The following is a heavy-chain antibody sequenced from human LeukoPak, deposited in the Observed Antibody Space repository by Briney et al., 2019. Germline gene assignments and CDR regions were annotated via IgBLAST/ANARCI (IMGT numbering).Heavy chain of an antibody. CDR3: VKKGQADDYGNPD. CDR1: GFTFSSYA. CDR2: ISGSGEST. J-gene: IGHJ4*02. Sequence: PGGSLRLSCAASGFTFSSYAMTWVRQAPGKGLEWVSAISGSGESTYYADSVKGRFTTSRDNSKNTLYLQMNSLRAEDTAVYYCVKKGQADDYGNPDWGQGALVTVSP. V-gene: IGHV3-23*01. D-gene: IGHD4/OR15-4a*01.